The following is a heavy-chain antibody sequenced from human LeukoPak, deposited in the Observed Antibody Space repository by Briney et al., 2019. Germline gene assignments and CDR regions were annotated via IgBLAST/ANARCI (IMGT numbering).Heavy chain of an antibody. CDR3: AKDSASWIQTYFDY. V-gene: IGHV3-23*01. CDR2: ISGGGGSI. CDR1: GFTFSSYA. D-gene: IGHD5-18*01. Sequence: RPGGSLRLSCAASGFTFSSYAMSWVRQAPGRGLDWVSGISGGGGSIHYADSVKGRFTISRDNSKNTLYLQMNSLRAEDTAVYYCAKDSASWIQTYFDYWGQGTLVTVSS. J-gene: IGHJ4*02.